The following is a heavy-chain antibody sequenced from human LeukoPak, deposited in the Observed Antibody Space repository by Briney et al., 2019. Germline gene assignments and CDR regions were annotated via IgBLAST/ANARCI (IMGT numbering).Heavy chain of an antibody. CDR1: GGSISSGDYY. D-gene: IGHD1-7*01. Sequence: SQTLSLTCTVSGGSISSGDYYWSWIRQPPGKGLEWIGYIYYSGSTYYNPSLKIRVTISVDTSKNQFSLKLSSVTAADTAVYYCARNWNYAGAAFDIWGQGTMVTVSS. V-gene: IGHV4-30-4*08. J-gene: IGHJ3*02. CDR3: ARNWNYAGAAFDI. CDR2: IYYSGST.